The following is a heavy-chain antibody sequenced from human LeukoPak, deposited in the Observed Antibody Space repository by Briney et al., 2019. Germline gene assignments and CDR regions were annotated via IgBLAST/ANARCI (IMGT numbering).Heavy chain of an antibody. D-gene: IGHD3-9*01. Sequence: ASVKVSCKASGYTFTGYYMHWVRQAPGQGLEWMGWISAYNGNTNYAQKLQGRVTMTTDTSTSTAYMELRSLRSDDTAVYYCARDDHLLVFFDYWGQGTLVTVSS. CDR2: ISAYNGNT. J-gene: IGHJ4*02. CDR1: GYTFTGYY. V-gene: IGHV1-18*04. CDR3: ARDDHLLVFFDY.